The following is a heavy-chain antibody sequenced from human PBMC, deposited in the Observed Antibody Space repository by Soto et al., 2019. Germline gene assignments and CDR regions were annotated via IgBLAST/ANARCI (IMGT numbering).Heavy chain of an antibody. CDR2: MNPNSGNT. Sequence: QVQLVQSASEVKKHGASAKVSCKASGYTFTSYDINWVRQATGQGLEWMGWMNPNSGNTAYAQRFLGRVTMTRSTSISTAYMELSSLRSEDTAVYYCARERTRGCDPWGQGTLVTVSS. CDR3: ARERTRGCDP. J-gene: IGHJ5*02. V-gene: IGHV1-8*01. CDR1: GYTFTSYD.